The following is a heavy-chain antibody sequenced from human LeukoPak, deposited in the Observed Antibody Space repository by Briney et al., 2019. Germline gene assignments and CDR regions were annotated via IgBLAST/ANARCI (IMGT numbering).Heavy chain of an antibody. J-gene: IGHJ4*02. Sequence: GASVKVSCKASGYTFTDYYMHWVRQAPGQGLEWMGWINPNSGGTFSAQKFQGWVTMARDTSISTAYMELSRLTSDDTAMYYCARANALHCSSTSCLFDYWAREPWSPFPQ. CDR3: ARANALHCSSTSCLFDY. D-gene: IGHD2-2*01. CDR2: INPNSGGT. V-gene: IGHV1-2*04. CDR1: GYTFTDYY.